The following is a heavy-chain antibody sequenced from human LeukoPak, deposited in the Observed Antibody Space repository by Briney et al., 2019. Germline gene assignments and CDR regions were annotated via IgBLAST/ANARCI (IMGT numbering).Heavy chain of an antibody. CDR2: INSDGSST. D-gene: IGHD3-10*01. CDR3: AREYYYGSGGHEYYYGMDV. V-gene: IGHV3-74*01. CDR1: GFTFSSYW. J-gene: IGHJ6*04. Sequence: PGGSLRLSCAASGFTFSSYWMHWVRQAPGKGLVWVSRINSDGSSTSYADSVKGRFTISRDNAKNTLYLQMNSLRAEDTAVYYCAREYYYGSGGHEYYYGMDVWGKGTTVTVSS.